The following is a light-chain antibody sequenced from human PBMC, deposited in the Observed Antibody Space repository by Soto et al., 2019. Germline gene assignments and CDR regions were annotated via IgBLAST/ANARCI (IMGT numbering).Light chain of an antibody. Sequence: QAVLAQPASVCGSPGQSITISCTGTISDVVGYNYVSWYQQHPGKAPKLMIYEVSNRPLGVSNRFSGSKSGKTASLTISGLQAEDEADYYCTSYTSSSTLDVFGTGTKVTVL. CDR2: EVS. CDR3: TSYTSSSTLDV. CDR1: ISDVVGYNY. V-gene: IGLV2-14*01. J-gene: IGLJ1*01.